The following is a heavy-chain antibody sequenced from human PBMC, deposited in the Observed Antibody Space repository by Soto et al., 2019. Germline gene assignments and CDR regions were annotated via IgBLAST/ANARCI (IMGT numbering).Heavy chain of an antibody. V-gene: IGHV1-8*01. Sequence: ASVKVSCKASGYTFTSYDINWVRQATGQGLEWMGWMNPNSGNTGYAQKLQGRVTMTRNTSISTAYMELSSLRSEDTAVYYCARGRCISTSCYPYYYYYYGMDVWGQGTTVTVSS. D-gene: IGHD2-2*01. CDR2: MNPNSGNT. J-gene: IGHJ6*02. CDR3: ARGRCISTSCYPYYYYYYGMDV. CDR1: GYTFTSYD.